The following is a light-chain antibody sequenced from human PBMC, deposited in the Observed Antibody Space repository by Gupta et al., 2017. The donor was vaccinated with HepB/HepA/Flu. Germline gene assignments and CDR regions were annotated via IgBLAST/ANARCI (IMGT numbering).Light chain of an antibody. V-gene: IGLV3-19*01. Sequence: SSELTQEPAVSVALGQPVRITCQGESLRSYYASWYQQKPGQPPVLVIYGKHNRPSGIPDRFSGSSSGNTASLTITGAQAEDEADYYCNSRDSSGNQLVFGTGTKVTVL. CDR2: GKH. CDR1: SLRSYY. CDR3: NSRDSSGNQLV. J-gene: IGLJ1*01.